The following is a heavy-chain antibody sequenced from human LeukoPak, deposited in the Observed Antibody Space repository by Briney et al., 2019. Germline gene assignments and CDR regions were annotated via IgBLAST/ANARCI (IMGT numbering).Heavy chain of an antibody. D-gene: IGHD4-17*01. Sequence: GGALRLSFAASGFTFSSYAMSWVRQAPAKGREWVSAISGSGGSTYYADSVKGRFTISRDNSKNTLYLQMNSLRAEDTAVYYCAKVDDYGDSLSSGLDYFDYWGQGTLVTVSS. CDR1: GFTFSSYA. J-gene: IGHJ4*02. V-gene: IGHV3-23*01. CDR2: ISGSGGST. CDR3: AKVDDYGDSLSSGLDYFDY.